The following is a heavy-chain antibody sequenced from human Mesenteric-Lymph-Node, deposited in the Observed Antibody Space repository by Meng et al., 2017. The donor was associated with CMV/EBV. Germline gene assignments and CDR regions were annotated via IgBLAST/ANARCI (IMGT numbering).Heavy chain of an antibody. CDR3: TIGDHRFCSHTSCHSDY. Sequence: GGSLRLSCTTSGLMFADYAVSWVRQAPGKGPAWVGFIRSKTYGGITEYSASVKGRFTISRDDSRSVAYLQMNSLQTDDTAVYYCTIGDHRFCSHTSCHSDYWGQGTLVTVSS. CDR1: GLMFADYA. V-gene: IGHV3-49*04. J-gene: IGHJ4*02. D-gene: IGHD2-2*01. CDR2: IRSKTYGGIT.